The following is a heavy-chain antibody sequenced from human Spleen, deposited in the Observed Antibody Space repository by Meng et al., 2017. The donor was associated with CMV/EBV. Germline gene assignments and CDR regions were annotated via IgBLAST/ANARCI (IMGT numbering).Heavy chain of an antibody. J-gene: IGHJ5*02. CDR2: IHQSEST. CDR3: ATSPNQDPGP. Sequence: LPCAVSGGSIDSAIWWRWVRQPPGKGLEWISEIHQSESTNYNPSLKSRVTISMDKSQNQFSLSLSSVTAADTAFYYCATSPNQDPGPWGQGTLVTVSS. V-gene: IGHV4-4*02. CDR1: GGSIDSAIW. D-gene: IGHD1-14*01.